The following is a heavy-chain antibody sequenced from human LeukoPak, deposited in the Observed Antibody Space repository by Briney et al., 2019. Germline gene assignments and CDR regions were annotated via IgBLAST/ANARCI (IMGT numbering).Heavy chain of an antibody. J-gene: IGHJ2*01. CDR3: ARHATHDYGDYGGYFDL. CDR1: GGSISSGGYY. CDR2: IYYSGST. D-gene: IGHD4-17*01. V-gene: IGHV4-31*03. Sequence: SETLSLTCTVSGGSISSGGYYWSWIRQHPGKGLEWIGYIYYSGSTYYNPSLKSRVTISVGTSKNQFSLKLSSVTAADTAVYYCARHATHDYGDYGGYFDLWGRGTLVTVSS.